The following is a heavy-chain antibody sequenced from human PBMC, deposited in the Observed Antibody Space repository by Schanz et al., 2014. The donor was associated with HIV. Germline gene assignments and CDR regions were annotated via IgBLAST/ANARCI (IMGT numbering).Heavy chain of an antibody. Sequence: QVTLVQSGAEVKRPGSTVKVSCTASGGTLISTYGFSWARQAPGQGLEWMGGIIPIFGTANYAQKFQDRVTITADEPTSTAYMVLRGLRSEDTAVYYCARGNLAWCGGGSCYTRFQFFQVWGQGTLITVSS. J-gene: IGHJ1*01. CDR1: GGTLISTYG. CDR2: IIPIFGTA. V-gene: IGHV1-69*01. D-gene: IGHD2-15*01. CDR3: ARGNLAWCGGGSCYTRFQFFQV.